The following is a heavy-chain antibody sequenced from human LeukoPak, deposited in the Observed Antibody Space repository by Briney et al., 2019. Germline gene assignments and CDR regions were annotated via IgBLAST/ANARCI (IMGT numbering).Heavy chain of an antibody. CDR3: ARALVVVPAAIAGWFDP. Sequence: ASVKVSCKASGYTFTSYAMHWVRQAPGQRLEWMGWINAGNGNTKYSQKFQGRVTITRDTSASTAYMELSSLRSEDTAVYCCARALVVVPAAIAGWFDPWGQGTLVTVSS. CDR1: GYTFTSYA. V-gene: IGHV1-3*01. CDR2: INAGNGNT. D-gene: IGHD2-2*01. J-gene: IGHJ5*02.